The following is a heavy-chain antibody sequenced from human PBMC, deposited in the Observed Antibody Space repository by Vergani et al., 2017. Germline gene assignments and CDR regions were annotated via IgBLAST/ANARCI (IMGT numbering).Heavy chain of an antibody. CDR1: GFTFSTYA. V-gene: IGHV3-23*01. CDR3: AGPQGTSAYYDGGFDY. J-gene: IGHJ4*02. CDR2: ISSDGGST. D-gene: IGHD3-22*01. Sequence: EVQLLESGGGLVQPGGSLRLSCAASGFTFSTYAMTWVRQAPGKGLEWVSTISSDGGSTYSADSVKGRFTISRDNSKNTLYLKMNSLTAEDTAIYYCAGPQGTSAYYDGGFDYWGQGILVTVSS.